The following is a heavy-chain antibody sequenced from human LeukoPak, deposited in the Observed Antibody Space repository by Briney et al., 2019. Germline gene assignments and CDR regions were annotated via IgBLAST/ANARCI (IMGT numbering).Heavy chain of an antibody. CDR1: GGTFSSYA. CDR2: IIPIFGTA. J-gene: IGHJ4*02. V-gene: IGHV1-69*06. Sequence: ASVKVSCKASGGTFSSYAFSWVRQAPGQGLEWMGGIIPIFGTANYAQKFQVRVTITAGTSTSTAYMELSSLRSDDTAVYYCARGSRTGWYYFDYWGQGTLVTVSS. D-gene: IGHD6-19*01. CDR3: ARGSRTGWYYFDY.